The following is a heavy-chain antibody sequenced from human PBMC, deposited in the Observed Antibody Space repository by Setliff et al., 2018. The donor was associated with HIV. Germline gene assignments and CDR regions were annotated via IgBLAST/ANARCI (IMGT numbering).Heavy chain of an antibody. CDR2: INTATVTTTV. D-gene: IGHD1-26*01. V-gene: IGHV3-48*02. Sequence: HPGGSLRLSCAASGFTFSTYAMSWVRQAPGKGLEWIAYINTATVTTTVYYADSVKVRFTVSRDNTKNSLFLDMNSLRDDDSAVYYCARVGRIYYFEHWGQGTVVTVSS. CDR1: GFTFSTYA. CDR3: ARVGRIYYFEH. J-gene: IGHJ4*02.